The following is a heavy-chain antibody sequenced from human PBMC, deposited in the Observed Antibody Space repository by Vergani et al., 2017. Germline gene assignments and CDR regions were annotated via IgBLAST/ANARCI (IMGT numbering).Heavy chain of an antibody. V-gene: IGHV4-61*10. CDR1: GGSISSGSYY. J-gene: IGHJ6*03. D-gene: IGHD3-22*01. CDR3: ARGSTVRSWYYYDSSAQGKYYYYYYYMDV. Sequence: QVQLQESGPGLVKPPGTLSLTCAVSGGSISSGSYYWSWIRQPAGKGLEWIGYIYYSGSTNYNPSLKSRVTISVDTSKNQFSLKLSSVTAADTAVYYCARGSTVRSWYYYDSSAQGKYYYYYYYMDVWGKGTTVTVSS. CDR2: IYYSGST.